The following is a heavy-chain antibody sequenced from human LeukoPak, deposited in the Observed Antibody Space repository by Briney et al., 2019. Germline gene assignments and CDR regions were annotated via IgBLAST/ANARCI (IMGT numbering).Heavy chain of an antibody. CDR3: ARGPHDYRDYYYMDV. Sequence: ASVKVSCKASGYTFTGYYMHWVRQAPGQGLEWMGWINPNSGGTNYAQKFQGRVTMTRDMSMSTVYMELSSLRSEDTAVYYCARGPHDYRDYYYMDVWGKGTTVTVSS. CDR2: INPNSGGT. D-gene: IGHD4-11*01. V-gene: IGHV1-2*02. J-gene: IGHJ6*03. CDR1: GYTFTGYY.